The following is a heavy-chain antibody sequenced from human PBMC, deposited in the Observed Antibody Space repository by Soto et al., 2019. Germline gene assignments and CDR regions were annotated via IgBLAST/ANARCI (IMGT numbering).Heavy chain of an antibody. J-gene: IGHJ3*02. V-gene: IGHV4-61*01. D-gene: IGHD2-21*01. CDR3: ARERREVLPVIVAFDI. CDR1: CGSVSSGSYY. Sequence: PSETLSLTCPVSCGSVSSGSYYWSLVLQPPWKGLEWIGYIYYSGSTNYNPSLKSRVTISVDTSKNQFSLKLSSVTAADTAVYYCARERREVLPVIVAFDIWGQGTMVTVSS. CDR2: IYYSGST.